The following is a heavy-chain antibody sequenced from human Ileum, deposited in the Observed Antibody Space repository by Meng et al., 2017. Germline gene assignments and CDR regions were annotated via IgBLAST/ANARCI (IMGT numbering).Heavy chain of an antibody. J-gene: IGHJ4*02. CDR3: ARSVWGRAAPD. Sequence: QASCPVLRKPSENLSLTVTVSGVSNTTNYLNWVRQTPGKGLEWIGNIFDNGSPKYNPSLQSRVTMSLDTSKNQFYLNLASVTAADTAVYYCARSVWGRAAPDWGQGTLVTVSS. D-gene: IGHD3-16*01. CDR1: GVSNTTNY. CDR2: IFDNGSP. V-gene: IGHV4-59*01.